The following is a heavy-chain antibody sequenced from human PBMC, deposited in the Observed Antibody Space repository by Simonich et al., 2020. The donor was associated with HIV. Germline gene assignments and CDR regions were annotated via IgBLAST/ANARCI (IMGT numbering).Heavy chain of an antibody. CDR3: ASGGSISSVWADDY. V-gene: IGHV3-30*07. J-gene: IGHJ4*02. Sequence: QVQLVESGGGVVPPGRSLRLSCAASGFTFSSYALHWVPQAPGKGLEWVAVISYDGSNKYYADSVKGRFTISRDNSKNTVYLQMNSLRAEDTAVYYCASGGSISSVWADDYWGQGTLVTVSS. CDR2: ISYDGSNK. D-gene: IGHD3-16*01. CDR1: GFTFSSYA.